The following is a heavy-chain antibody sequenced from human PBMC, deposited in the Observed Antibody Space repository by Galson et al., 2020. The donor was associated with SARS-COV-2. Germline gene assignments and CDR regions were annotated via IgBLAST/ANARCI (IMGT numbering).Heavy chain of an antibody. D-gene: IGHD2-2*02. V-gene: IGHV3-53*04. CDR3: ASGYCSSTSCYTGAFDI. CDR2: IYSGGST. Sequence: TGGSLRLSCAASGFTVSSNYMSWVRQAPGKGLEWVSVIYSGGSTYYADSVKGRFTISRHNSKNTLYLQMNSLRAEDTAVYYCASGYCSSTSCYTGAFDIWGQGTMVTVSS. J-gene: IGHJ3*02. CDR1: GFTVSSNY.